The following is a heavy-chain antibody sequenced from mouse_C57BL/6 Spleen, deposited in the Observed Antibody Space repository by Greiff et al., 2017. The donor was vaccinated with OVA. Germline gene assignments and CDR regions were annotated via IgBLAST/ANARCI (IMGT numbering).Heavy chain of an antibody. D-gene: IGHD2-3*01. V-gene: IGHV1-82*01. Sequence: QVQLQQSGPELVKPGASVKISCKASGYAFSSSWMNWVKQRPGKGLEWIGRIYPGDGDTNYNGKFKGKATLTAAKSSSTAYMQLSSLTSEDSAVYFCARSSDDGYYERNYFDYWGQGTTLTVSS. CDR2: IYPGDGDT. CDR3: ARSSDDGYYERNYFDY. J-gene: IGHJ2*01. CDR1: GYAFSSSW.